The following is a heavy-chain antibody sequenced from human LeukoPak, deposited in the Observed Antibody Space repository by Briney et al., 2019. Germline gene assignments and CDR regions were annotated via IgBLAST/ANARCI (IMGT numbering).Heavy chain of an antibody. CDR3: ARDGERYGSSWFDP. J-gene: IGHJ5*02. V-gene: IGHV3-21*01. CDR1: GFTFSSYS. Sequence: GGSLRLSCAASGFTFSSYSMNWVRQAPGKGLEWVSSISSSSSYIYYADSVKGRFTISRDNAKNSLYLQMNSLRAEDTAVYYCARDGERYGSSWFDPWGQGTLVTVSS. D-gene: IGHD6-13*01. CDR2: ISSSSSYI.